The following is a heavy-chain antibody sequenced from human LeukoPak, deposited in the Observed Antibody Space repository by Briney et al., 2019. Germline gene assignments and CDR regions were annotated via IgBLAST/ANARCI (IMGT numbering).Heavy chain of an antibody. D-gene: IGHD2-2*01. CDR2: LSGGSGST. V-gene: IGHV3-23*01. CDR3: AKNPGVVVVPAADNWFDP. Sequence: GGSLRLSYAASGFTFSSYAMSWVRQAPGKGLEWVSALSGGSGSTYYADSVKGRFTISRDNSKNMLYLQMNSLRAEDTAVYYCAKNPGVVVVPAADNWFDPWGQGTLVTVSS. J-gene: IGHJ5*02. CDR1: GFTFSSYA.